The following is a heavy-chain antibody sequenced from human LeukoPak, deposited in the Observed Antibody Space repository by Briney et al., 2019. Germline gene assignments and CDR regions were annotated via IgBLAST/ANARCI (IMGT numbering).Heavy chain of an antibody. Sequence: GGSLRLSCAASGFTLSSYWMHWVRQAPGKGLVWVSRINSDGSSTSYADSVKGRFTISRDNAKNSLYLQMNSLRAEDTAVYYCARRGAVTNAFDIWGQGTMVTVSS. D-gene: IGHD4-17*01. CDR2: INSDGSST. CDR3: ARRGAVTNAFDI. V-gene: IGHV3-74*01. J-gene: IGHJ3*02. CDR1: GFTLSSYW.